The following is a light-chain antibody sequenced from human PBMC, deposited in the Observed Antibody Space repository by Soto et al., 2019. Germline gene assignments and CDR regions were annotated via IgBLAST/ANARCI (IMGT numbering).Light chain of an antibody. V-gene: IGKV1-12*02. CDR3: QPTTTFPST. Sequence: DIQMTQSPSSVSASVGDSVAITCRASQNINTWLAWYQQKPGNAPKLLIYAASTLQRGVPSRFSGSRSGTDFTLSISSLQPYDFATYICQPTTTFPSTFGLGPQLEIK. CDR1: QNINTW. J-gene: IGKJ2*01. CDR2: AAS.